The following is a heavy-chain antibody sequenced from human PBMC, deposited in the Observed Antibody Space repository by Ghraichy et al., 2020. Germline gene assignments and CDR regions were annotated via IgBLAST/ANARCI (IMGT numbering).Heavy chain of an antibody. J-gene: IGHJ4*02. CDR1: GFTFSSYA. V-gene: IGHV3-30-3*01. D-gene: IGHD5-18*01. CDR3: AKTMSTAMVTFDY. Sequence: LSLTCAASGFTFSSYAMHWVRQAPGKGLEWVAVISYDGSNKYYADSVKGRFTISRDNSKNTLYLQMNSLRAEDTAVYYCAKTMSTAMVTFDYWGQGTLVTVSS. CDR2: ISYDGSNK.